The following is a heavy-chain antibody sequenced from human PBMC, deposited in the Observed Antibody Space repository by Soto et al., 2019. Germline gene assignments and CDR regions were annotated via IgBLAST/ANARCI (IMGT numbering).Heavy chain of an antibody. V-gene: IGHV1-46*03. CDR3: SRGGRSEYDWGYYFEH. J-gene: IGHJ4*02. CDR2: MNPSSGGT. D-gene: IGHD3-16*01. Sequence: QVQLVQSGAEVKSPGASVKVSCKASGYAFTTYYIHWVRRAPGQGLEWMGIMNPSSGGTSYTQNFQGRVTMTRDTSTSTVYMELSSLRSEDTAVYYCSRGGRSEYDWGYYFEHWGQGSLVTVSS. CDR1: GYAFTTYY.